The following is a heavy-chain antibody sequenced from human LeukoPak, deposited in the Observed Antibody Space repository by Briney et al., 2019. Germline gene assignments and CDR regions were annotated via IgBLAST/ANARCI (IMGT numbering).Heavy chain of an antibody. CDR1: EFTFSSYA. J-gene: IGHJ4*02. CDR2: INNRGTST. V-gene: IGHV3-23*01. Sequence: PGGSLRLSCAASEFTFSSYAMGWVRQAPGKGLEWVSTINNRGTSTYYADSVKGRFTISRDNSKNTLSLQMNSLRAEDTAIYFCAKRAVVDRYYFDYWGQGTLVTVSS. CDR3: AKRAVVDRYYFDY. D-gene: IGHD3-22*01.